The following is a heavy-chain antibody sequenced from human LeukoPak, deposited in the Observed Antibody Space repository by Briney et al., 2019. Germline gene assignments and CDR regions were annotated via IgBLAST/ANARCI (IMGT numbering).Heavy chain of an antibody. CDR2: ISGSSGST. Sequence: GGSLRLSCAASGFTFSSYAMSWVRQAPGKGLEWVSAISGSSGSTYYADSVKGRFTISRDNSKNTLYLQMNSLRAEDTAVYYCAKLADSCGYLDSWFDRWSQGTLVTVPS. CDR3: AKLADSCGYLDSWFDR. V-gene: IGHV3-23*01. J-gene: IGHJ5*02. D-gene: IGHD3-22*01. CDR1: GFTFSSYA.